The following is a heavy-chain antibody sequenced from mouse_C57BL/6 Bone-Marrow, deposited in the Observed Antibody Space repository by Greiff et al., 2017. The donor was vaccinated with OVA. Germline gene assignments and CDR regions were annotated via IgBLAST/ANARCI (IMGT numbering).Heavy chain of an antibody. CDR2: ISDGGSYT. V-gene: IGHV5-4*01. D-gene: IGHD1-1*01. Sequence: VQLKESGGGLVKPGGSLKLSCAASGFTFSSYAMSWVRQTPEKRLEWVATISDGGSYTYYPDNVKGRFTISRDNAKNNLYLQMSHLKSEDTAMYYCARDGGIYYGSSSYFDVWGTGTTVTVSS. CDR1: GFTFSSYA. CDR3: ARDGGIYYGSSSYFDV. J-gene: IGHJ1*03.